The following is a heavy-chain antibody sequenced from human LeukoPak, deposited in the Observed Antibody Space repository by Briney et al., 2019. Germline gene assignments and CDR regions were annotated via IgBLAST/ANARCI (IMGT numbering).Heavy chain of an antibody. D-gene: IGHD7-27*01. CDR2: IYYSGST. J-gene: IGHJ4*02. CDR1: GGSFSGYY. V-gene: IGHV4-59*08. CDR3: ARAASIKLGGTASDY. Sequence: SETLSLTCAVYGGSFSGYYWSWIRQPPGKGLEWIGYIYYSGSTNYNPSLMSRVTISVNTSKNQFSLKLSSVTAADTAVYYCARAASIKLGGTASDYWGQGTLVTVSS.